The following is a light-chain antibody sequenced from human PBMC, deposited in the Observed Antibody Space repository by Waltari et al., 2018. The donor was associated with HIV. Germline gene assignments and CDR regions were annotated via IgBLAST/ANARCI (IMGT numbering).Light chain of an antibody. CDR3: QQYNSFPYT. J-gene: IGKJ2*01. V-gene: IGKV1-5*03. CDR1: QSISIW. CDR2: KAS. Sequence: DIQMTQSPSTLSTSVRDRVTITCRASQSISIWLAWYQHKPGKAPKLLIYKASSLESGVPSRFSGSGYGTEFTLTISSLQPDDFATYYCQQYNSFPYTFGQGTKLEIK.